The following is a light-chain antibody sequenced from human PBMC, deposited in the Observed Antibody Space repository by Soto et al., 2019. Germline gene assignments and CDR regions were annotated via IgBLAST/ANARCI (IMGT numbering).Light chain of an antibody. J-gene: IGKJ1*01. CDR3: QQYNNWPQT. CDR2: GAS. CDR1: QSVATN. Sequence: EAVLTQSPATLSVSPGERARLSCGASQSVATNLAWYQQRPGQAPRLLSYGASKRAIGLPARFSGSGSGTEFTLTITSLQSEDFAVYYCQQYNNWPQTFGQGTKVDI. V-gene: IGKV3-15*01.